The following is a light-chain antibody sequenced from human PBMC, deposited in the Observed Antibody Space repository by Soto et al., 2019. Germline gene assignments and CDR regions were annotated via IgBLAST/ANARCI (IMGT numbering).Light chain of an antibody. CDR3: QQSYSTLCT. CDR1: QSISNY. Sequence: DIQMTQSPSSLSASVGDRVTITCRASQSISNYLNWYQQKPGKAPKLLIYAASTLQSGVPSRFSGSGSGTDFTLTISNLQPEDFATYYCQQSYSTLCTFGPGTKVDI. V-gene: IGKV1-39*01. J-gene: IGKJ3*01. CDR2: AAS.